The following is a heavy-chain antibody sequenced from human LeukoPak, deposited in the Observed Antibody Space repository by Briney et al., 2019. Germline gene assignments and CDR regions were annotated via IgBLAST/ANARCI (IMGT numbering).Heavy chain of an antibody. CDR2: INPDSGGT. V-gene: IGHV1-2*02. Sequence: ASVKVSCKASTYTFTGYCLHWVRQAPGQGLEWMGWINPDSGGTNYAQKFQGRVTMTRDTSIATAYMELSSLRYDDTAVYYCARDRDGVRSELDSWGQGTLVTVSS. CDR3: ARDRDGVRSELDS. J-gene: IGHJ4*02. CDR1: TYTFTGYC. D-gene: IGHD2-8*01.